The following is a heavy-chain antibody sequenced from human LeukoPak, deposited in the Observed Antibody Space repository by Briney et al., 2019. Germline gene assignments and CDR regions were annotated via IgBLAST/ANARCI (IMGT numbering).Heavy chain of an antibody. CDR3: ARDLSGYCSSTSCYAEVDYYYGMDV. D-gene: IGHD2-2*03. J-gene: IGHJ6*02. CDR2: IYTSGST. CDR1: GGSTSSYY. V-gene: IGHV4-4*07. Sequence: SETLSLTCTVSGGSTSSYYWSWIRQPAGKGLEWIGRIYTSGSTNYNPSLKSRVTMSVDTSKNQFSLKLSSVTAADTAVYYCARDLSGYCSSTSCYAEVDYYYGMDVWGQGTTDTVSS.